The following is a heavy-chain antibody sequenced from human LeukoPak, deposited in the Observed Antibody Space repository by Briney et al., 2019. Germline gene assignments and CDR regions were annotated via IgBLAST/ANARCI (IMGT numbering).Heavy chain of an antibody. CDR1: GGTFSSYA. J-gene: IGHJ4*02. Sequence: ASVKVSCKASGGTFSSYAISRVGHDPGQGLEWMGGIIPIFGTANYAQKFQGRVTITADKSTSTAYMELSSLRSEDTAVYYCARNYGDYGYFDYWGQGTLVTVSS. CDR3: ARNYGDYGYFDY. V-gene: IGHV1-69*06. CDR2: IIPIFGTA. D-gene: IGHD4-17*01.